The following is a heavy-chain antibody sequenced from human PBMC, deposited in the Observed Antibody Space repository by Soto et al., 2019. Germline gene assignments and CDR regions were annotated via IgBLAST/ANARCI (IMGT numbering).Heavy chain of an antibody. D-gene: IGHD4-4*01. CDR3: ARQDTVTTFFDY. CDR1: GYTFTSYG. V-gene: IGHV1-18*01. Sequence: ASVKVSCKASGYTFTSYGSRWVRQAPGQGLEWMGWISAYNGNTNYAQKLQGRVTMTTDTSTSTAYMELRSLRSDDTAVYCCARQDTVTTFFDYWGQGTLVTVS. J-gene: IGHJ4*02. CDR2: ISAYNGNT.